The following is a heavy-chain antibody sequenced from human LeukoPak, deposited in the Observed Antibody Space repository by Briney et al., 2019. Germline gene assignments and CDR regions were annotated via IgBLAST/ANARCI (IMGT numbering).Heavy chain of an antibody. CDR1: GFTFSSYW. J-gene: IGHJ4*02. CDR2: TNTDGRTT. D-gene: IGHD3-22*01. Sequence: PGGSLRLSCAASGFTFSSYWMHRVRQAPGEGLVWVSRTNTDGRTTSYADSVKGRFTISRDNAKNMLYLQMNSLRAEDTAVYYCARIEDRGAAFDSWGQGPLVTVSS. CDR3: ARIEDRGAAFDS. V-gene: IGHV3-74*01.